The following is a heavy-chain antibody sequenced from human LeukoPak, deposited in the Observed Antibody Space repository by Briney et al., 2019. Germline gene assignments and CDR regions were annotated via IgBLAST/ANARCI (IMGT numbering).Heavy chain of an antibody. CDR3: EADPGDY. J-gene: IGHJ4*02. D-gene: IGHD2-15*01. V-gene: IGHV3-7*01. Sequence: LLLHGPGVGFSLSVYWVSWVRQAKGKGLEWVANINQDGSEEYYVDSVKGRFTISRDNAKNSLYLQMNSLRANDTAIYYCEADPGDYWGQGTLVTVSS. CDR1: GFSLSVYW. CDR2: INQDGSEE.